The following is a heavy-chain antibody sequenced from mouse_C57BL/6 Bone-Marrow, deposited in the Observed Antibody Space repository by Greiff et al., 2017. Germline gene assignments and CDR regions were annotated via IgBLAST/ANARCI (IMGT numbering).Heavy chain of an antibody. CDR2: IYPGDGDT. CDR1: GYAFSSSW. CDR3: ARRDYGSRPWFAY. J-gene: IGHJ3*01. V-gene: IGHV1-82*01. D-gene: IGHD1-1*01. Sequence: VQLQQSGPELVKPGASVKISCKASGYAFSSSWMNWVKQRPGKGLEWIGRIYPGDGDTNYNGKFKGKATLTADKSSSTAYMQLSSLTSEDSAVYFCARRDYGSRPWFAYWGQGTLVTVSA.